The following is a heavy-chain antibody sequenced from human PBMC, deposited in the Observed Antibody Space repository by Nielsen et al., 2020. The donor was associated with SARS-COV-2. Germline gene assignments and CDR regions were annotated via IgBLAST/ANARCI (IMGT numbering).Heavy chain of an antibody. J-gene: IGHJ4*02. CDR2: IYYSGTT. CDR3: ATPITVDYFDY. V-gene: IGHV4-59*01. CDR1: SGSISNYY. Sequence: SETLSLTCTVSSGSISNYYWSWIRQPPGKGLEWIGYIYYSGTTNYSPSLKSRVTISVDTSKNQFSLKLSSVTAADTAVYYCATPITVDYFDYWGQGTLVTVSS.